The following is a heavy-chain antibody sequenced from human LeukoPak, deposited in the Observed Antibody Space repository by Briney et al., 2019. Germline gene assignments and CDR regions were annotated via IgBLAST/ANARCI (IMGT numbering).Heavy chain of an antibody. Sequence: ASVKVSCKASGGTFSSYAISWVRQAPGQGLEGMGGIIPIFGTSNYAQKFQGRVTITADESTSTAYMELSSLRSEDTAVYYCARLGYDSSGYGYWGQGTLVTVSS. V-gene: IGHV1-69*13. J-gene: IGHJ4*02. CDR2: IIPIFGTS. CDR3: ARLGYDSSGYGY. CDR1: GGTFSSYA. D-gene: IGHD3-22*01.